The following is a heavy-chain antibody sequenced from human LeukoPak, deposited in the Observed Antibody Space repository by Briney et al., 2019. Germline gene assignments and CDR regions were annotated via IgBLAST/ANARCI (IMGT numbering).Heavy chain of an antibody. J-gene: IGHJ6*03. Sequence: PGGSLRLSCAASGFTFSSYGIHWVRQAPGKGLEWVAFIRYDGSNKYYADSVKGRFTISRDNSKNTLYLQMNSLRAEDTAVYYCAKSLGGSSYAYYYYYMDVWGKGTTVTISS. V-gene: IGHV3-30*02. CDR1: GFTFSSYG. CDR2: IRYDGSNK. CDR3: AKSLGGSSYAYYYYYMDV. D-gene: IGHD1-26*01.